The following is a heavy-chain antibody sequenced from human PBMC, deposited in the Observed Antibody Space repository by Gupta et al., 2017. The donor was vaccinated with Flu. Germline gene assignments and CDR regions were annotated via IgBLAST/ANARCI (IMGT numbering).Heavy chain of an antibody. CDR2: ISGSGGST. D-gene: IGHD6-19*01. CDR3: AKLSEWGKPVAATKFDY. Sequence: AMSWGRQAQGKGLGGVAGISGSGGSTDYAYSVKGRFNIARDNAKNTLYLQMNCLRVEATAVYNCAKLSEWGKPVAATKFDYWGQGTLVTVSS. CDR1: A. J-gene: IGHJ4*02. V-gene: IGHV3-23*01.